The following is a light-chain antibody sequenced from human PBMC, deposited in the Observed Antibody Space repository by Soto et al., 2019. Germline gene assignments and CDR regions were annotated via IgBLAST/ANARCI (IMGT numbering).Light chain of an antibody. CDR2: DVS. CDR3: CSYAGSPYV. J-gene: IGLJ1*01. V-gene: IGLV2-11*01. Sequence: QSVLAQPASVSGSPGQSITISCTGTSSDVGYYNYVSWYQQHPGKAPKLMIYDVSTRPSGVPDRFSGSKSGTTASLTISGLQAEDEADYYCCSYAGSPYVFGTGTKVTVL. CDR1: SSDVGYYNY.